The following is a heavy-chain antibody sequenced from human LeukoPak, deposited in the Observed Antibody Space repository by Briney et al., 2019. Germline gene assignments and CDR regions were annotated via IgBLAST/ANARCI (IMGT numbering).Heavy chain of an antibody. J-gene: IGHJ6*02. D-gene: IGHD3-3*01. V-gene: IGHV1-8*02. Sequence: ASVKVSCKASGYTFTGYYMHWVRQAPEQGLEWMGWMNPNSGNTGYAQKFQGRVTMTRNTSISTAYMELSSLRSEDTAVYYCARADYDFWSTTADYYYGMDVWGQGTTVTVSS. CDR3: ARADYDFWSTTADYYYGMDV. CDR1: GYTFTGYY. CDR2: MNPNSGNT.